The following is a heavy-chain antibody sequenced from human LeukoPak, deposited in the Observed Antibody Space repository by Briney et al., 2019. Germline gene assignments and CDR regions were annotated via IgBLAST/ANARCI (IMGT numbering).Heavy chain of an antibody. J-gene: IGHJ6*03. V-gene: IGHV3-30*18. D-gene: IGHD6-6*01. CDR3: AKDRYSSSSGYYYYYMDV. Sequence: PGGSLRLSCAASGFTFSGYGMHWVRQAPGKGLEWVAVISYDGSNKYYADSVKGRFTISRDNSKNTLYLQMNSLRAEDTAVYYCAKDRYSSSSGYYYYYMDVWGKGTTVTVSS. CDR1: GFTFSGYG. CDR2: ISYDGSNK.